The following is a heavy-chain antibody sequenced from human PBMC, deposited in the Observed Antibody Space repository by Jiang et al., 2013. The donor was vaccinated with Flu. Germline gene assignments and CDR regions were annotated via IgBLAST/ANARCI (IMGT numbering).Heavy chain of an antibody. CDR1: GGSVSSEDYY. Sequence: GPGLVKPSQTLSLTCTVSGGSVSSEDYYWTWIRQPPGKGLEWLGYIFHSGPTDYNPSLKSRVGFSVDTSKNHFSLTLRSVTAADTAVYYCAGGYNQANYFDFWGQGTLVSVA. V-gene: IGHV4-30-4*08. D-gene: IGHD5-24*01. CDR3: AGGYNQANYFDF. CDR2: IFHSGPT. J-gene: IGHJ4*02.